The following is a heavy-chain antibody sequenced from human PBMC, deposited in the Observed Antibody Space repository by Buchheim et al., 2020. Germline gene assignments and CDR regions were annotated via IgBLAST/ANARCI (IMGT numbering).Heavy chain of an antibody. D-gene: IGHD6-19*01. Sequence: QVQLVESGGGVVQPGRSLRLSCAASGFTFSSYGMHWVRQAPGKGLEWVAVIWRDGNNKYYADSVKGRFTISRDNSKNTLLLQLNSLRADDTAGYYCARGLYNRVWFCFDSWGHGTL. CDR3: ARGLYNRVWFCFDS. CDR2: IWRDGNNK. V-gene: IGHV3-33*01. CDR1: GFTFSSYG. J-gene: IGHJ5*01.